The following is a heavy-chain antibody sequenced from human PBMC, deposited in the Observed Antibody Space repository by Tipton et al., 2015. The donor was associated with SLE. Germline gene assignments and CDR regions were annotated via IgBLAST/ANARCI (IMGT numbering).Heavy chain of an antibody. D-gene: IGHD4-17*01. CDR1: SSHG. V-gene: IGHV4-39*07. CDR2: IYYTGTT. J-gene: IGHJ4*02. Sequence: SSHGMHWIRQPPGKGLEWIGSIYYTGTTYYNPSLKSRVTISVETSKTHFSLKLSSVTAADTAVYYCARDKNGDYYDYWGQGTLVTVSS. CDR3: ARDKNGDYYDY.